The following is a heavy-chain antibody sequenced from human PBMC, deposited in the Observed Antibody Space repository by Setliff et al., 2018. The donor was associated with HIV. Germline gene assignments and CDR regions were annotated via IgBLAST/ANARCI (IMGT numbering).Heavy chain of an antibody. CDR1: GGSIRSDY. CDR2: TYSTGRT. V-gene: IGHV4-61*09. J-gene: IGHJ4*02. CDR3: ARVAIFYGQTTTPHYFDY. D-gene: IGHD3-9*01. Sequence: SETLSLTCTVSGGSIRSDYYSWHWIRQAAGKGLEWIGHTYSTGRTNYNPSLKSRVSMSVDTSKNQFSLSLDYVTAADTAVYYCARVAIFYGQTTTPHYFDYWGQGTLVTVSS.